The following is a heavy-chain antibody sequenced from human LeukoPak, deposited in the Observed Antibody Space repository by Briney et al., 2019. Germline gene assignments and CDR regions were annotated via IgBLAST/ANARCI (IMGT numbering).Heavy chain of an antibody. CDR3: TRAPGTGPLTVTWSGPFDI. J-gene: IGHJ3*02. CDR2: ISSSSSTI. Sequence: GGSLRLSCAASGFTFSSYSMNWVRQAPGKGLEWVSYISSSSSTIYYADSVKGRFTVSRDNAKTSLYLQMNSLRAEDTAVYYCTRAPGTGPLTVTWSGPFDIWGQGTVVTVSS. V-gene: IGHV3-48*04. CDR1: GFTFSSYS. D-gene: IGHD3-3*01.